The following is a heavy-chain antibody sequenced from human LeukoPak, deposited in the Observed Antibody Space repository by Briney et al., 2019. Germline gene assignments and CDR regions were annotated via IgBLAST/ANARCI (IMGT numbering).Heavy chain of an antibody. J-gene: IGHJ6*03. CDR2: INTGNGNT. D-gene: IGHD6-13*01. Sequence: GASVKVSCKAFGYTFSTYAIQWVRQAPGQRLEWMGWINTGNGNTKYSQKFQGRVTITRDTSESTVYMELSSLRSEDTAVYYCARGTGRGIAAAGPDHCYYMDVWGKGTTVTVSS. V-gene: IGHV1-3*04. CDR1: GYTFSTYA. CDR3: ARGTGRGIAAAGPDHCYYMDV.